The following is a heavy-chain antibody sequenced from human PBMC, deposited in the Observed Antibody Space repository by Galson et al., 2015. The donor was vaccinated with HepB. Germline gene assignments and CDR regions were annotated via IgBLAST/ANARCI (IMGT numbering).Heavy chain of an antibody. CDR2: ISGSGGST. CDR1: GFTFSSYA. J-gene: IGHJ4*02. V-gene: IGHV3-23*01. CDR3: AKDHAVGATTVTTFHDY. D-gene: IGHD4-17*01. Sequence: SLRLSCAASGFTFSSYAMSWVRQAPGKGLEWVSAISGSGGSTYYADSVKGRFTISRDNSKNTLYLQMNSLRAEDTAVYYCAKDHAVGATTVTTFHDYWGQGTLVTVSS.